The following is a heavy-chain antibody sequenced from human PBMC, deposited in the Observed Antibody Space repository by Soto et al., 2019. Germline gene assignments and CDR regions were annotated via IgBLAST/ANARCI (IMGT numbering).Heavy chain of an antibody. CDR2: ISAYNGNT. D-gene: IGHD6-13*01. J-gene: IGHJ5*02. V-gene: IGHV1-18*01. CDR3: ARGRGVSIAAAGKGWFDP. CDR1: GYTFTSYR. Sequence: QVQLVQSGAEVKKPGASVKVSCKASGYTFTSYRISWVRQAPGQGLEWMGWISAYNGNTNYAQKLQGRVTMTTDTSSSTAYMELRSLRSDDTAVYYCARGRGVSIAAAGKGWFDPRGQGTLVTVSS.